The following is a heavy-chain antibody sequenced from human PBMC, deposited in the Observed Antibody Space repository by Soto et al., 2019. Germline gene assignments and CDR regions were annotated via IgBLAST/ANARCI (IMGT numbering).Heavy chain of an antibody. D-gene: IGHD5-12*01. CDR3: ARERSGYDREPHDAFDI. J-gene: IGHJ3*02. CDR2: IYSGGST. CDR1: GFTVSSNY. Sequence: PGGSLRLSCAASGFTVSSNYMSWVRQAPGKGLEWVSVIYSGGSTYYADSVKGRFTISRHNSKNTLYLQMNSLRAEDTAVYYCARERSGYDREPHDAFDIWGQGTMVTVSS. V-gene: IGHV3-53*04.